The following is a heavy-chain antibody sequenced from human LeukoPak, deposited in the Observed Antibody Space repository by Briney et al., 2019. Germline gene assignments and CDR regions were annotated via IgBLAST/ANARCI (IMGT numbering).Heavy chain of an antibody. J-gene: IGHJ6*02. CDR2: ISPNSGGT. D-gene: IGHD6-19*01. CDR1: RYTFTGYY. Sequence: GASVKVSCKASRYTFTGYYMHWVRQAPGQGLEWMGWISPNSGGTNYAQKFQGRVTMTRDTSISTAYMELSRLRSDDTAVYYCARGPCSGCPDVYYYYGMDVWGQGTTVTVSS. CDR3: ARGPCSGCPDVYYYYGMDV. V-gene: IGHV1-2*02.